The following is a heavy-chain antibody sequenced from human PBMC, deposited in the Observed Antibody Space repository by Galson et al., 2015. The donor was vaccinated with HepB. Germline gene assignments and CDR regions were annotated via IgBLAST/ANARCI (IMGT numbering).Heavy chain of an antibody. CDR1: GFTFSSYA. CDR3: AKDLLLWFGETKADDAFDT. J-gene: IGHJ3*02. CDR2: ISGSGGST. D-gene: IGHD3-10*01. V-gene: IGHV3-23*01. Sequence: SLRLSCAASGFTFSSYAMSWVRQAPGKGLEWVSAISGSGGSTYYADSVKGRFTISRDNSKNTLYLQMNSLRAEDTAVYYCAKDLLLWFGETKADDAFDTWGQGTMVTVSS.